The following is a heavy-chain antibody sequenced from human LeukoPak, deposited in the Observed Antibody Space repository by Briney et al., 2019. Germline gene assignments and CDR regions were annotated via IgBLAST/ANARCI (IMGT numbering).Heavy chain of an antibody. CDR3: AREEFRGTYNG. CDR2: INHSGST. CDR1: GGSFSGYY. V-gene: IGHV4-34*01. J-gene: IGHJ4*02. Sequence: PSETLSLTCAVYGGSFSGYYWSWIRQPPGKGLDWIGEINHSGSTNYNPSLKSRVTISVDTSKNQFSLKLSSVTAADTAVYYCAREEFRGTYNGWGQGTLVTVSS. D-gene: IGHD1-14*01.